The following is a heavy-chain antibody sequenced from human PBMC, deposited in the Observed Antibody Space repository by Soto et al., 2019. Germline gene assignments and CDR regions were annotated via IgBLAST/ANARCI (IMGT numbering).Heavy chain of an antibody. CDR1: GGSISSGDYY. V-gene: IGHV4-30-4*01. D-gene: IGHD5-12*01. J-gene: IGHJ4*02. Sequence: QVQLQESGPGLVKPSQTLSLTCTVSGGSISSGDYYWSWIRQPPGKGLEWIGYIYYSGSTYYNPSLMSRFTXXVXTXXNQFSLNLRSVTAADTAVYYCARGSGSGYDLYFDYWGQGTLVTVSS. CDR3: ARGSGSGYDLYFDY. CDR2: IYYSGST.